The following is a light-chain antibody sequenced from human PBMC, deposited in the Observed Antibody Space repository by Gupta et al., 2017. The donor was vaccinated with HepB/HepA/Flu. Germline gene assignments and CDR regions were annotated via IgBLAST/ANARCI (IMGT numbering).Light chain of an antibody. V-gene: IGLV1-40*01. J-gene: IGLJ1*01. CDR3: QSYDSSLSGSYV. CDR2: GNS. CDR1: SPNLGAGYD. Sequence: QSVLPQPPSVSGAPGQRVTITCPGSSPNLGAGYDGHWYQQLPGTAPNLLIYGNSDRPSGVPDRFSGSKSGTSASLAITGLQAEDEADYYCQSYDSSLSGSYVFGTGTKVTVL.